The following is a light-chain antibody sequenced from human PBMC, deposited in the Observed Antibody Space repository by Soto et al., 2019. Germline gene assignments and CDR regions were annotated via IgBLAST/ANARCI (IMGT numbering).Light chain of an antibody. V-gene: IGLV1-40*01. Sequence: QSVLTQLPSVSGAPGQRVTISCTGTSSNIGAADDVPWYQQLPGAAPKLLIFGNSYRPSGVPDRFSGSKSGTSASLAITCCQHDEEADYYCRSYDSSLSAVVVGGGTKLTVL. CDR3: RSYDSSLSAVV. CDR2: GNS. CDR1: SSNIGAADD. J-gene: IGLJ2*01.